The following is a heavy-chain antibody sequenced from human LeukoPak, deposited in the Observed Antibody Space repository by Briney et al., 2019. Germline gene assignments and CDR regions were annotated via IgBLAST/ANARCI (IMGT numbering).Heavy chain of an antibody. D-gene: IGHD3-3*01. J-gene: IGHJ4*01. CDR1: GGSISSGSYY. CDR2: IYTSGST. CDR3: ARMYYDFWSGYYGGIDY. V-gene: IGHV4-61*02. Sequence: SETLSLTCTVSGGSISSGSYYWSWTRQPAGKGLEWIGRIYTSGSTNYNPSLKSRVTISVDTSKNQFPLKLSSVTAADTAVYYCARMYYDFWSGYYGGIDYWGHGALVTVSS.